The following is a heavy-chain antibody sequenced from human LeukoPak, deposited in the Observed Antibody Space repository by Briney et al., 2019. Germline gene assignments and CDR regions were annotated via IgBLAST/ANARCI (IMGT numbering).Heavy chain of an antibody. J-gene: IGHJ3*02. Sequence: ASVKVSCKASGYTFTSYGISWVRQAPGQGLEWMGWISAYNGNTNYAQKLQGRVTMTTDTSTSTAYMELRSLRSDDTAVYYCARDSYDYGGNHDAFDIWGQGTMVTVSS. D-gene: IGHD4-23*01. V-gene: IGHV1-18*01. CDR2: ISAYNGNT. CDR3: ARDSYDYGGNHDAFDI. CDR1: GYTFTSYG.